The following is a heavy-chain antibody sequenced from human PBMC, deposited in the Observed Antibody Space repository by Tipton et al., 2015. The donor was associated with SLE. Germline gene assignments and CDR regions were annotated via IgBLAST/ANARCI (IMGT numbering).Heavy chain of an antibody. CDR1: GGSINSFDYH. CDR2: IKQDGSET. D-gene: IGHD1-26*01. Sequence: SLRLSCIVSGGSINSFDYHWAWVRQAPGMGLEWVANIKQDGSETHYVDSVKGRFTISRDNAKNSLYLQLNSLRAEDTAVYICARDLLRGGYYYYMDVWGKGTTVTVSS. V-gene: IGHV3-7*01. J-gene: IGHJ6*03. CDR3: ARDLLRGGYYYYMDV.